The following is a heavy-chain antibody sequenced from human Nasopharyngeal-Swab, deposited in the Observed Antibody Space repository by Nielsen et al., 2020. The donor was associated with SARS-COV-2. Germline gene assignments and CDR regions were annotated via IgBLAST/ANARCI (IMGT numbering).Heavy chain of an antibody. CDR1: GFTFSDYA. D-gene: IGHD2-2*01. J-gene: IGHJ4*02. Sequence: GESLKISCATSGFTFSDYAMRWVRLTPGKGLEWVSTITAGGATTYYADSVRGRFTISRDNSKNVLFLQMNSLRVEDTAVYYCARATRYCGSTSCPGDYWGQGILVTVSS. CDR2: ITAGGATT. CDR3: ARATRYCGSTSCPGDY. V-gene: IGHV3-23*01.